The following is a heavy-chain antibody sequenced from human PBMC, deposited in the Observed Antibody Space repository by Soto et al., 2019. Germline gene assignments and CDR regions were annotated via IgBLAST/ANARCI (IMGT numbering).Heavy chain of an antibody. J-gene: IGHJ6*03. D-gene: IGHD2-8*01. CDR3: AGRYCPNGVCYTNYYYYIDV. CDR2: LTPSGGNT. V-gene: IGHV3-23*01. Sequence: EVQLLDSGGGLVQPGGSLRLSCAASGFTFSTYAMTWVRQAPGKGLEWVSTLTPSGGNTYYADSVQGRFTISRDNSMNTLYLQMNSQRAEDTAVYYCAGRYCPNGVCYTNYYYYIDVWGEGTTVTVSS. CDR1: GFTFSTYA.